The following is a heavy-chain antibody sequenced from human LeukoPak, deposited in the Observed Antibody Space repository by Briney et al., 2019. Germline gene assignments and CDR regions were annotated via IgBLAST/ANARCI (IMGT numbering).Heavy chain of an antibody. J-gene: IGHJ5*02. V-gene: IGHV3-33*01. D-gene: IGHD2-21*02. CDR3: ARGCGGDCYGWLDP. Sequence: GGSLRLSCTASGFTFSRYGMHWVRQAPGKGLEWVAVIWYDGSKRYYADSVKGRFTISRDNSNTLYLQMNILRAEDTAVYYCARGCGGDCYGWLDPWGQGTLVTVSS. CDR1: GFTFSRYG. CDR2: IWYDGSKR.